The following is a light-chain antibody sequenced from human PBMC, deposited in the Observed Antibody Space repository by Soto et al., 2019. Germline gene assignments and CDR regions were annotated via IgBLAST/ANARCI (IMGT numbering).Light chain of an antibody. CDR1: SSDIDGYNY. CDR2: AVS. V-gene: IGLV2-8*01. CDR3: SSYAANTNLV. J-gene: IGLJ1*01. Sequence: QSALTQPPSASGSLGQSVTISCTGTSSDIDGYNYVSWYQQHPGKAPKLIIYAVSNRSSEVPGRFSGSKSGNTASLTASGLLAEVEADYFCSSYAANTNLVFGTGTKLTVL.